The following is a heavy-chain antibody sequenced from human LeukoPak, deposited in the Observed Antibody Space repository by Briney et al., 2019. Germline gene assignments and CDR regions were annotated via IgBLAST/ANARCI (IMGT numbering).Heavy chain of an antibody. J-gene: IGHJ4*02. D-gene: IGHD3-22*01. V-gene: IGHV1-8*01. CDR1: GYTFTNYD. CDR3: ARGRGYYYDSSGYYSDY. CDR2: MNPNSGNT. Sequence: GASVKVSCKASGYTFTNYDINWVRQATGQGLEWMGWMNPNSGNTGYAQKFQGRVNMTRNTSISTAYMELSSLRLEDTAVYYCARGRGYYYDSSGYYSDYWGQGTLVTVSS.